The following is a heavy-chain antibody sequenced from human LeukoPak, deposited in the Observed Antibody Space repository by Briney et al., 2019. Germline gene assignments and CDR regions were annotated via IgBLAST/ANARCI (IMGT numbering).Heavy chain of an antibody. J-gene: IGHJ2*01. V-gene: IGHV4-59*01. CDR1: GGSISSYY. Sequence: SETLSLTCTVSGGSISSYYWSWSRQPPGQGLEWVGYIHYSWSTNYNPSLKSRVTISVDTSKNQFSLKLSSVTAAAPAVYYCERGSIVAPTPHHIWGGGTLVTVSS. CDR3: ERGSIVAPTPHHI. CDR2: IHYSWST. D-gene: IGHD1-26*01.